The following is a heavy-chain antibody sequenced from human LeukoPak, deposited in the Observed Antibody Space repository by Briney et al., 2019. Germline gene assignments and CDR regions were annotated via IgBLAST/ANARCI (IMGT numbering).Heavy chain of an antibody. D-gene: IGHD3-22*01. CDR1: GYTFTGYY. Sequence: ASVKVSCKASGYTFTGYYMHWVRQAPGRGLEWMGWINPNSGGTNYAQKFQGRVTMTRDTSISTAYMELSRLRSDDTAVYYCARDVDYYYDSSGYSPVWGQGTLVTVSS. CDR2: INPNSGGT. CDR3: ARDVDYYYDSSGYSPV. J-gene: IGHJ4*02. V-gene: IGHV1-2*02.